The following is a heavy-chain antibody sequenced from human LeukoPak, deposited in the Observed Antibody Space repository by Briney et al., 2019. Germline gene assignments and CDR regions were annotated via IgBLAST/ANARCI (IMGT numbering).Heavy chain of an antibody. J-gene: IGHJ4*02. CDR3: ARELYYDFWSGYYHRTRYFDY. Sequence: SETLSLTCAVYGGSFSGYYWSWIRQPPGKGLEWIGYIYYSGSTNYNPSLKSRVTISVDTSKNQFSLKLSSVTAADTAVYYCARELYYDFWSGYYHRTRYFDYWGQGTLVTVSS. CDR2: IYYSGST. V-gene: IGHV4-59*01. CDR1: GGSFSGYY. D-gene: IGHD3-3*01.